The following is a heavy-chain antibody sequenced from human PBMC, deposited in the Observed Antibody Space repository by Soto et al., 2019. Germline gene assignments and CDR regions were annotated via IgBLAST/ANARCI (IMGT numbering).Heavy chain of an antibody. V-gene: IGHV3-30*03. D-gene: IGHD3-3*01. J-gene: IGHJ4*02. CDR2: ISHDGTKT. CDR3: ARALDFWSGYLSD. CDR1: GFNFGAYG. Sequence: PGGSLRLSCEASGFNFGAYGMHWVRQAPGKGLEWVAVISHDGTKTYYSDSVKGRFTISRDNAKNSLDLQMNSLRADDTAIYYCARALDFWSGYLSDWGQGTLVTVSS.